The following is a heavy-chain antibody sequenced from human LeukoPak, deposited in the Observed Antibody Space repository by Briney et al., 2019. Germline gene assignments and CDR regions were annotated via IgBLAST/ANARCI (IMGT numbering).Heavy chain of an antibody. V-gene: IGHV4-59*01. D-gene: IGHD5-18*01. Sequence: SETLSLTCTVSGGSISSYYWSWIRQPPGKGMEWVGYTYNSGSTNYNPSLKSRVTISVDKSKNQSSLKLTSVTAADTAVYYCARASPDTAMAVDCWGQGTLVTVSS. J-gene: IGHJ4*02. CDR2: TYNSGST. CDR3: ARASPDTAMAVDC. CDR1: GGSISSYY.